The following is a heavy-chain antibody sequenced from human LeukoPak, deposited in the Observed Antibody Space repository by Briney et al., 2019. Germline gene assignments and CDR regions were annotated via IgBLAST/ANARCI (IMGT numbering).Heavy chain of an antibody. CDR1: GGSISSSSYY. D-gene: IGHD6-6*01. V-gene: IGHV4-39*01. CDR2: IYYSGST. Sequence: PSETLSLTCTVSGGSISSSSYYWGWIRQPPGKGLEWIGSIYYSGSTYYNPSLKSRVTISVDTSKNQFSLKLSSVTAADTAVYYCARLSALPQARDTEFDYWGQGTLVTVSS. CDR3: ARLSALPQARDTEFDY. J-gene: IGHJ4*02.